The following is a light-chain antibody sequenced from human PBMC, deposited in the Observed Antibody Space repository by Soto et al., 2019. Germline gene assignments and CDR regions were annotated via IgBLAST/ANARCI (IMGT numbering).Light chain of an antibody. J-gene: IGLJ2*01. CDR3: SSYTSSRTVL. CDR2: EVT. Sequence: QSALTQPASVSGSLGQSITISCTGTSSDVGGYNYVSWYQQHPGKDPKVVIFEVTKRPSGVSSRFSGSKSGNTASQTVSGLQAEDEGDYYCSSYTSSRTVLFGGGTKLTVL. V-gene: IGLV2-14*01. CDR1: SSDVGGYNY.